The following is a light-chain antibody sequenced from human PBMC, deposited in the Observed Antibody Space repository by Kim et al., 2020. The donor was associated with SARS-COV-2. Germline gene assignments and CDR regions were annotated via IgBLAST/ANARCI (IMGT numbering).Light chain of an antibody. Sequence: SVKLTCTLSSGHSSYGIAWHQQQPEKGPRNLMKVNSDGTHIKGDGVPDRFSGSSSGAEHYLTISSLQSEDEADYYCQTWDTCMRGVFGAGTQLTVL. V-gene: IGLV4-69*01. CDR2: VNSDGTH. J-gene: IGLJ3*02. CDR3: QTWDTCMRGV. CDR1: SGHSSYG.